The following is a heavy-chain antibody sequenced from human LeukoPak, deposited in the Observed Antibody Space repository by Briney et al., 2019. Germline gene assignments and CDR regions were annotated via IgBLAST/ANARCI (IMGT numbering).Heavy chain of an antibody. CDR2: IKKDGSDQ. CDR3: TTYYDSGPSKD. CDR1: GFTFSSYW. D-gene: IGHD3-22*01. J-gene: IGHJ4*02. V-gene: IGHV3-7*05. Sequence: GGPLRLSCAASGFTFSSYWMTWVRRAPGKGLECVANIKKDGSDQYYGDSVKGRFTISRDNTKNSLFLQMHSLRAEDTAMYYCTTYYDSGPSKDWGQGTLVTVSS.